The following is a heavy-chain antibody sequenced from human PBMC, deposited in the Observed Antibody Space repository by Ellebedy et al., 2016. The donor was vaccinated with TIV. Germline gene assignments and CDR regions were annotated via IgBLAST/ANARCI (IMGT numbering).Heavy chain of an antibody. Sequence: ASVKVSCXASGYTFTGYYMHWVRQAPGQGLEWMGWINPNSGGTNFAQKFQGRVTVTRDTSISTAYMELSRLRSDETAVYYCARDLVDCSSTSCLYLDVWGKGTTVTVSS. J-gene: IGHJ6*03. CDR2: INPNSGGT. CDR3: ARDLVDCSSTSCLYLDV. D-gene: IGHD2-2*01. CDR1: GYTFTGYY. V-gene: IGHV1-2*02.